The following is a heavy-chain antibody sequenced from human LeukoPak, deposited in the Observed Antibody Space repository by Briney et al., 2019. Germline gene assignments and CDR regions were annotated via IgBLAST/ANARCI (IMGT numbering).Heavy chain of an antibody. Sequence: SETLSLTCPVSGCSISSYYWSWIRQPPGKGLEWIGYIYYSESTNYNPSLKSRVTISVGTSKNQFSLKLSSVTAADTAVYYCARLSYSSSWYIDYWGQGTLVTVSS. V-gene: IGHV4-59*08. J-gene: IGHJ4*02. D-gene: IGHD6-13*01. CDR1: GCSISSYY. CDR2: IYYSEST. CDR3: ARLSYSSSWYIDY.